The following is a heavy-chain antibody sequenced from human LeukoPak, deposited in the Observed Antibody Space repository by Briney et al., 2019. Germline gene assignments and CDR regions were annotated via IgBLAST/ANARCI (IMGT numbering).Heavy chain of an antibody. Sequence: GGSLRLSCAASGFTFTNYAIRWVRQAPGKGLEWVAVISFDGSNKYYADSVKGRFTISRDNSKNTLYLQMNSLRAEDTAVYYCARDYTLFPHWYFALWGRGTLVTVSS. CDR1: GFTFTNYA. CDR2: ISFDGSNK. CDR3: ARDYTLFPHWYFAL. D-gene: IGHD2-2*02. J-gene: IGHJ2*01. V-gene: IGHV3-30*04.